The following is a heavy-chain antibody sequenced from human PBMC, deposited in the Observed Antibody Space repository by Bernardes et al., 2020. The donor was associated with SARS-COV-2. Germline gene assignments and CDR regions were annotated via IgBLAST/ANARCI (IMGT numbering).Heavy chain of an antibody. V-gene: IGHV1-69*04. CDR1: GGTFSSYA. J-gene: IGHJ4*02. D-gene: IGHD6-13*01. Sequence: SVKVSCKASGGTFSSYAINWVRQAPGQGLEWMGRIIPILGIANYAQKFQGGVTITADKSTSTAYMELSSLRSEDTAVYYCARERLGIAAADWGQGTLVTVSS. CDR2: IIPILGIA. CDR3: ARERLGIAAAD.